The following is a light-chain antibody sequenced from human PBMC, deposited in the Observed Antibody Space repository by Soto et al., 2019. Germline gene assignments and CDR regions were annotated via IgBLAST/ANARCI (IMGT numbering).Light chain of an antibody. J-gene: IGKJ5*01. Sequence: DIQLTQSPSSLSASVGDRVTITCRSRQGISSYLAWYQQKPGKAPKLLIYAASTLQSGVPSRFSGSGSGTDFTLTISSLQSEDFAVYYCQQRSAWSSITFGQGTRLEI. CDR1: QGISSY. CDR2: AAS. V-gene: IGKV1-9*01. CDR3: QQRSAWSSIT.